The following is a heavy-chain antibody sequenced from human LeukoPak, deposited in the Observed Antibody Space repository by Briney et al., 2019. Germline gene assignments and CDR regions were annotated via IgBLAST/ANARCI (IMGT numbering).Heavy chain of an antibody. Sequence: GGSLRLSCAASGFTFSRFLMHWVRHAPGKGLVWVSLISNDGRTTRYADSVKGRFTISRDNAKNTLYLEINSLRAEDTAVYYCARGLAGSIDYWGQGTLVTVSS. D-gene: IGHD6-19*01. CDR2: ISNDGRTT. V-gene: IGHV3-74*01. CDR3: ARGLAGSIDY. J-gene: IGHJ4*02. CDR1: GFTFSRFL.